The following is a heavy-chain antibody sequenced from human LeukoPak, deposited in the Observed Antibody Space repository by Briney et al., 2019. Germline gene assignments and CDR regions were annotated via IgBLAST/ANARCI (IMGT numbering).Heavy chain of an antibody. D-gene: IGHD3-22*01. CDR1: GFTFSSYS. Sequence: PGGSLRLSCAASGFTFSSYSMNWVRQAPGKGLEWVSAMSGSGGTTYYADSVKGRFTISRDNSKKTLYLQMNSLRAEDTAVYYCAKEADEVIRDYYGMDVWGQGTTVIVSS. J-gene: IGHJ6*02. CDR3: AKEADEVIRDYYGMDV. CDR2: MSGSGGTT. V-gene: IGHV3-23*01.